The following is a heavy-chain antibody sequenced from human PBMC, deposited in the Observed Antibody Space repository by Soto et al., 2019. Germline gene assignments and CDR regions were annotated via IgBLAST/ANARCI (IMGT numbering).Heavy chain of an antibody. Sequence: QVQLVQSGDEVKKPGASVKXXCXASGYIFVXYGIAWVRQAPGQGLEWMGWISPYTGNTHSATKIQGRLTMTTDTSTSTAYMDLGSLTSDDTAVYYCVMVDNYVTPTPQXVWXQGTTVTVSS. J-gene: IGHJ6*02. CDR2: ISPYTGNT. V-gene: IGHV1-18*01. D-gene: IGHD3-16*01. CDR1: GYIFVXYG. CDR3: VMVDNYVTPTPQXV.